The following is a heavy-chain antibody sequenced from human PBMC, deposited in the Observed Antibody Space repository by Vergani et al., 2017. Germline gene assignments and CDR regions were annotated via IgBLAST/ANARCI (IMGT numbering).Heavy chain of an antibody. CDR2: ISGSGGST. D-gene: IGHD2-8*01. J-gene: IGHJ4*02. CDR3: ANPVLYCTNGVCVDY. CDR1: GFTFSSYA. V-gene: IGHV3-23*01. Sequence: EVQLLESGGGLVQPGGSLRLSCAASGFTFSSYAMSWVRQAPGKGLEWVSAISGSGGSTYYADSLKGRFTISRDNSKNTLYLQMNSLRAEDTAVYYCANPVLYCTNGVCVDYWGQGTLVTVSS.